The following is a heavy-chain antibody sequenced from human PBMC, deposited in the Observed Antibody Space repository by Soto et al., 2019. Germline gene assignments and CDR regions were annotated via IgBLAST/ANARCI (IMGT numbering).Heavy chain of an antibody. J-gene: IGHJ4*02. CDR3: TRGPRVSSTGTGAH. D-gene: IGHD1-1*01. Sequence: GGSLRLSCEVAGFTFSAYWMHWVRQVPGKGLIWVSRISDDGSTTTYADSVKGRFTISRDNAKNTLYLQMNSLRADDTGLYYCTRGPRVSSTGTGAHWGQGTLVTVSS. V-gene: IGHV3-74*01. CDR2: ISDDGSTT. CDR1: GFTFSAYW.